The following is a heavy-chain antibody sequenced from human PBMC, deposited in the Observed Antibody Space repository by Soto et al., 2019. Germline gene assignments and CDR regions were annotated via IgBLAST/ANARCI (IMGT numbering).Heavy chain of an antibody. CDR2: IYWDDDK. CDR3: AHRPGGGWYYTFDY. CDR1: GFSLSTSGVG. J-gene: IGHJ4*02. Sequence: QITLKESGPTLVKPTQTLTLTCTFSGFSLSTSGVGVGWIRQPPGKALEWLALIYWDDDKRYSPSLKSRLTITKDTSKNHVVLTMTNMDPVDTATYYCAHRPGGGWYYTFDYGGQGTLVTVCS. D-gene: IGHD6-19*01. V-gene: IGHV2-5*02.